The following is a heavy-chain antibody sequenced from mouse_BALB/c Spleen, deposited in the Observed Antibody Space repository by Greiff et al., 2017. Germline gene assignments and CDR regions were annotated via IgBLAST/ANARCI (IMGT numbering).Heavy chain of an antibody. V-gene: IGHV10-1*02. D-gene: IGHD2-4*01. Sequence: DVMLVESGGGLVQPKGSLKLSCAASGFTFNTYAMNWVRQAPGKGLEWVARIRSKSNNYATYYADSVKDRFTISRDDSQSMLYLQMNNLKTEDTAMYYCVRPYDYDDALAYWGQGTLVTVSA. CDR3: VRPYDYDDALAY. J-gene: IGHJ3*01. CDR1: GFTFNTYA. CDR2: IRSKSNNYAT.